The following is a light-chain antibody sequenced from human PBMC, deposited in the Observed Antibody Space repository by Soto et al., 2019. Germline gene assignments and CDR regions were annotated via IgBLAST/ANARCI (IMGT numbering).Light chain of an antibody. V-gene: IGKV3-20*01. CDR3: QQYGSSPRT. J-gene: IGKJ1*01. CDR1: QSAPSSN. CDR2: GTS. Sequence: ETVLTQSPGTLSLSPGERVTLSCRTSQSAPSSNLAWYQQKPGQAPRLLIYGTSIRASGVPERFSGGGSGIDFTLTITRLEPEDFAVYYCQQYGSSPRTFGQGTKVDIK.